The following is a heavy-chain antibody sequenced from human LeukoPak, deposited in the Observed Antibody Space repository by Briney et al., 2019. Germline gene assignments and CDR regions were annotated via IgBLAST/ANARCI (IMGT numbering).Heavy chain of an antibody. J-gene: IGHJ4*02. CDR2: IYYSGST. V-gene: IGHV4-39*07. D-gene: IGHD1-14*01. CDR3: ARDKTELTTFDY. CDR1: GGSISSGSYY. Sequence: PSETLSLTCTVSGGSISSGSYYWAWIRQPPGKGLEWIGNIYYSGSTYYNPSLKSRVTISVDTSKDQFSLKLSSVTAADTAVYYCARDKTELTTFDYWGQGTLVTVSS.